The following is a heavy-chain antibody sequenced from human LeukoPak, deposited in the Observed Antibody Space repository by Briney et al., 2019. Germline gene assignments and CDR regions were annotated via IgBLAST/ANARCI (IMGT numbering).Heavy chain of an antibody. CDR1: GYSFTSYW. CDR2: IYPGDSDT. J-gene: IGHJ4*02. D-gene: IGHD3-9*01. CDR3: ARADYDILTGYYY. Sequence: GESLKISCKGSGYSFTSYWIGWVRQMPGKGLEWRGIIYPGDSDTRYSPSFQGQVTISADKSISTAYLPRSSLKASDTAMYYCARADYDILTGYYYWGQGTMVTVSS. V-gene: IGHV5-51*01.